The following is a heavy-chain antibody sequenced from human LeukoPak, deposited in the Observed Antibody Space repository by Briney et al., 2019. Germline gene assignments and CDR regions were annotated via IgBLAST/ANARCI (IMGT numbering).Heavy chain of an antibody. CDR3: SLGYCSSTSCYGIHYYYYYGMDV. Sequence: SVKVSCKASGGTFSSYAISWVRQAPGQGLEWMGGIIPIFGTANYAQKFQGRVTITADESTSTAYMELSSLRSEDAAVYYCSLGYCSSTSCYGIHYYYYYGMDVWGQGTTVTVSS. V-gene: IGHV1-69*01. J-gene: IGHJ6*02. CDR2: IIPIFGTA. D-gene: IGHD2-2*01. CDR1: GGTFSSYA.